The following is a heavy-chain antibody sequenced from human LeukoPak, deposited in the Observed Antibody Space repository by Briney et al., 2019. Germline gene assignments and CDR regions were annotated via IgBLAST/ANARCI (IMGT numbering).Heavy chain of an antibody. D-gene: IGHD4-17*01. J-gene: IGHJ1*01. Sequence: ASVKVSCKASGGTFSSYAMHWVRQAPGQGLEWVGRIIPLLGITNHAQKLQGRVTVTADTSTNTAYMELSSLISDDKAVYYCAKEDGNYPYFQHWGQGTLVTVSS. V-gene: IGHV1-69*04. CDR1: GGTFSSYA. CDR3: AKEDGNYPYFQH. CDR2: IIPLLGIT.